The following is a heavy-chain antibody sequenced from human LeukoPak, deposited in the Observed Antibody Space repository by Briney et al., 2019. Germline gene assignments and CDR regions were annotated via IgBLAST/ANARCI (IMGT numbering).Heavy chain of an antibody. Sequence: GASVKVSCKASGGTFSSYAISWVRQAPGQGLEWMGWISAYNGNTNYAQKLQGRVTMTTDTSTSTAYMELRSLRSDDTAVYYCARVDPYYYDSSGYYTRDNYFDYWGQGTLVTVSS. V-gene: IGHV1-18*01. D-gene: IGHD3-22*01. CDR2: ISAYNGNT. J-gene: IGHJ4*02. CDR1: GGTFSSYA. CDR3: ARVDPYYYDSSGYYTRDNYFDY.